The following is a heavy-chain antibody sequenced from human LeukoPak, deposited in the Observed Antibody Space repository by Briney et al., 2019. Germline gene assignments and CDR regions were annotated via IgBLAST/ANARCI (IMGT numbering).Heavy chain of an antibody. J-gene: IGHJ4*02. V-gene: IGHV4-59*01. CDR1: GGSISSYY. D-gene: IGHD2-21*02. Sequence: SETLSPTCTVPGGSISSYYWSWIRQPPGKGLEWIGYIYYSGSTNYNPSLKSRVTISVDTSKNQFSLKLSSVTAADTAVYYCAMGGAYCGGDCYIDYWGQGTLVTVSS. CDR3: AMGGAYCGGDCYIDY. CDR2: IYYSGST.